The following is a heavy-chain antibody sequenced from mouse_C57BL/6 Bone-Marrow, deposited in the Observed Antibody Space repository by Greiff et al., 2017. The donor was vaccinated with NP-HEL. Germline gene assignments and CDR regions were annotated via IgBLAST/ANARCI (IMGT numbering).Heavy chain of an antibody. CDR1: GYTFTSYW. Sequence: QVHVKQPGAELVKPGASVKMSCKASGYTFTSYWITWVKQRPGQGLEWIGDIYPGSGSTNYNEKFKSKATLTVDTSSSTAYMQLSSLTSEDSAVYYCARSGPYYYGSSSLWGQGTTLTVSS. V-gene: IGHV1-55*01. D-gene: IGHD1-1*01. CDR2: IYPGSGST. J-gene: IGHJ2*01. CDR3: ARSGPYYYGSSSL.